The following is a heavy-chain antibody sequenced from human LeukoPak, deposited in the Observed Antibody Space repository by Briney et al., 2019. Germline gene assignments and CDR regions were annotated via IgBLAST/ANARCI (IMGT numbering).Heavy chain of an antibody. CDR1: GFPFSRYW. CDR2: IKQDGSEK. J-gene: IGHJ5*02. D-gene: IGHD1-26*01. V-gene: IGHV3-7*05. Sequence: GGSLRLSCAAPGFPFSRYWLSWVRQAPGKGLEWVANIKQDGSEKYYVDSVKGRFTISRDNAKNSLYLQMNSLRVEDTAVYYCARGWELDPWGQGTLVTVSS. CDR3: ARGWELDP.